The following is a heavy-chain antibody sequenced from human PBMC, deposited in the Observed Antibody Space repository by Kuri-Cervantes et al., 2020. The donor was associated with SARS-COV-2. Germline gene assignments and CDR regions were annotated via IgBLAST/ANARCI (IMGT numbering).Heavy chain of an antibody. CDR1: GYTFTSYY. CDR3: ARKSIPLYGDYTDYYYYGMDV. CDR2: INPSGGST. D-gene: IGHD4-17*01. V-gene: IGHV1-46*01. Sequence: ASVKVSCKASGYTFTSYYMHWVRQAPGQGLEWMGIINPSGGSTSYAQKFQGRVTMTRDTSTSTVYMELSSLRSEDTAVYYCARKSIPLYGDYTDYYYYGMDVWGQGTTVTVSS. J-gene: IGHJ6*02.